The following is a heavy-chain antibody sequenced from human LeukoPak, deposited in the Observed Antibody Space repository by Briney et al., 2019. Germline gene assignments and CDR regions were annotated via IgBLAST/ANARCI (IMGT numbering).Heavy chain of an antibody. Sequence: PGGSLRLSCAASGFTFSSYEMNWVRQAPGKGLEWVSYISSSGSTIYYAGSVKGRFTISRDNAKNSLYLQMNSLRAEDTAVYYCARDGYGDEPPDYWGQGTLVTVSS. D-gene: IGHD4-17*01. J-gene: IGHJ4*02. V-gene: IGHV3-48*03. CDR2: ISSSGSTI. CDR3: ARDGYGDEPPDY. CDR1: GFTFSSYE.